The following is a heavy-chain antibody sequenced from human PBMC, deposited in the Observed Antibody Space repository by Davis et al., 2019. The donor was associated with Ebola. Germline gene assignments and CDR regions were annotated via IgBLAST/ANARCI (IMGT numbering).Heavy chain of an antibody. J-gene: IGHJ5*02. D-gene: IGHD3-10*01. Sequence: SVKVSCKASGGTFSSYAISWVRQAPGQGLEWMGRIIPILGIANYAQKFQGRVTMTTDTSTNTAYMELRSLRSDDTAVYYCARAIDTMVRGVGSWFDPWGQGTLVTVSS. CDR2: IIPILGIA. CDR1: GGTFSSYA. V-gene: IGHV1-69*04. CDR3: ARAIDTMVRGVGSWFDP.